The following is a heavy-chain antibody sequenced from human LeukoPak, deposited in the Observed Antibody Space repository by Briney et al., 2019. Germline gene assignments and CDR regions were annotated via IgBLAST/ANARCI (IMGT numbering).Heavy chain of an antibody. D-gene: IGHD3-3*01. V-gene: IGHV3-43*02. CDR3: AKDVSESGDAFDI. CDR2: ISGDGDNT. CDR1: GFTFDDYA. J-gene: IGHJ3*02. Sequence: GGSLRLSCAASGFTFDDYAMHWVRQAPGKGLDWVSLISGDGDNTYYADSVKGRFTISRDNSKNSLYLQMNYLRTEDTASYYCAKDVSESGDAFDIWGRGTMVTVSS.